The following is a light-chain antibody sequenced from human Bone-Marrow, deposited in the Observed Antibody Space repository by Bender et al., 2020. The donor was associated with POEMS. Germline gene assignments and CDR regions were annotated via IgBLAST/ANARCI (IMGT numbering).Light chain of an antibody. CDR3: AGWDDSLKGWV. Sequence: QSVLTQPPSASGTPGQRVTISCSGGSSNIGAHAVNWYQHLPGTAPKLLIYSSHRRPSEVPDRFSGSRSGTSASLAISGTQSGYEAEYCCAGWDDSLKGWVFGGGTKLTVL. V-gene: IGLV1-44*01. CDR2: SSH. CDR1: SSNIGAHA. J-gene: IGLJ3*02.